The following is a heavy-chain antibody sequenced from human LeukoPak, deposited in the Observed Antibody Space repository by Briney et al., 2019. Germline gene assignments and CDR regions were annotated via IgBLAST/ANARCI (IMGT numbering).Heavy chain of an antibody. D-gene: IGHD6-13*01. CDR2: ISSSSSYI. Sequence: GGSLRLSCAASGFTFSSYSMNWVRQALGKGLEWVSSISSSSSYIYYADSVKGRFTISRDNAKNSLYLQMNSLRAEDTAVYYCARFFISAGSSSWYLDYWGQGTLVTVSS. CDR1: GFTFSSYS. V-gene: IGHV3-21*01. J-gene: IGHJ4*02. CDR3: ARFFISAGSSSWYLDY.